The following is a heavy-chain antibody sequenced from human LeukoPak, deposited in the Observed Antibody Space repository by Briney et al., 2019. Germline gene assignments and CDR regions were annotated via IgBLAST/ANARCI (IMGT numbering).Heavy chain of an antibody. V-gene: IGHV1-69*05. D-gene: IGHD3-3*01. J-gene: IGHJ3*02. CDR1: GGTFSRYP. CDR3: ARGNDFWSGYLRSAFDI. CDR2: IIPIFGTS. Sequence: SVKVSCKASGGTFSRYPISWVRQAPGQGLDWMGGIIPIFGTSNYAQKFQGRVTITTDESTSTAYMELSSLRSEDTAVYYCARGNDFWSGYLRSAFDIWGQGTTVTVSS.